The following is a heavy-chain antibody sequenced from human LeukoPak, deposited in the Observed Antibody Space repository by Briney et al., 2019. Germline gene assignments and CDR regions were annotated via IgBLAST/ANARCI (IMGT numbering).Heavy chain of an antibody. D-gene: IGHD2-21*02. CDR1: GFTFSTYW. V-gene: IGHV3-7*01. J-gene: IGHJ4*02. CDR2: INQDASEI. Sequence: GGSLRLSCAASGFTFSTYWMNWYRQAPGKGLEWVGNINQDASEINYVDSVRGRFSISRDNAKNPLHLQMNSLRAEDTAVYYCATDRDNSDWQKRFDSWGQGTLVTVSS. CDR3: ATDRDNSDWQKRFDS.